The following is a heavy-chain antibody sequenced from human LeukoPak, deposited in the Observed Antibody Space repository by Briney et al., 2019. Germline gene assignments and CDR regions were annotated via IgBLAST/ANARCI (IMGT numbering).Heavy chain of an antibody. CDR1: GFSLSTSGVG. Sequence: NVSGPTLVKPTQTLTLTCTFSGFSLSTSGVGVGWIRQPPGKALEWLALIYWNDDKRYSPSLKSRLTITKDTSKNQVVLTMTNMDPVDTATYYCAHNRIDWNYLDYWGQGTLVTVSS. CDR2: IYWNDDK. D-gene: IGHD3-9*01. J-gene: IGHJ4*02. CDR3: AHNRIDWNYLDY. V-gene: IGHV2-5*01.